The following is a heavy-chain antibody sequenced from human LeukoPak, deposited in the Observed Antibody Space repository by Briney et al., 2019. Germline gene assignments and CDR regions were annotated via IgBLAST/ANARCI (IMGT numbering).Heavy chain of an antibody. CDR3: ARAEYSSGWYRGGWFAP. J-gene: IGHJ5*02. CDR2: IDPESGDT. V-gene: IGHV1-2*02. D-gene: IGHD6-19*01. CDR1: GDIFTGYY. Sequence: ASVKVSCKASGDIFTGYYMHWLRHAPGQGLEWMGWIDPESGDTNYAQKFQDKITMTRDTYMKTGYMELSSLRYADTAVYYCARAEYSSGWYRGGWFAPWGQGTQVTVSS.